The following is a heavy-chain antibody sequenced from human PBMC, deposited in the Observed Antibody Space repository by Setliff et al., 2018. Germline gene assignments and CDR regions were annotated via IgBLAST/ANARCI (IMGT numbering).Heavy chain of an antibody. Sequence: ASVKVSCKASRYTFTKYFTHWVRQAPGKGLEWMGGFDPEDGETIYAQKFQGRVTMTEDTSTDTAYMELSSLRSEDTAVYYCATFLPRRPTMRYGMDVWGQGTTVTVSS. V-gene: IGHV1-24*01. CDR2: FDPEDGET. CDR3: ATFLPRRPTMRYGMDV. J-gene: IGHJ6*02. CDR1: RYTFTKYF. D-gene: IGHD1-1*01.